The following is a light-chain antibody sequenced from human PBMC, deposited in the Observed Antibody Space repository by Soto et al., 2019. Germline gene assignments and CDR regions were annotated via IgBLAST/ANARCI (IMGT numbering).Light chain of an antibody. J-gene: IGKJ1*01. Sequence: EVVLTQSPATLSVSPGDRATLSCRASQDIGSAVAWYHQRSGQAPRLLIFDASIRVPTTPARFSGSVSGTEFTLTISSLESEDFAVYYCQQRSDWPWTFGQGTKVDIK. CDR3: QQRSDWPWT. V-gene: IGKV3-11*01. CDR1: QDIGSA. CDR2: DAS.